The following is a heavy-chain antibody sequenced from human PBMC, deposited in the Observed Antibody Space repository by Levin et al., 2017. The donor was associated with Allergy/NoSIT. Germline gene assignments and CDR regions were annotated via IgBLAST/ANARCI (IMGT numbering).Heavy chain of an antibody. D-gene: IGHD1-7*01. J-gene: IGHJ4*02. CDR1: GFTFSSYP. V-gene: IGHV3-23*01. Sequence: GGSLRLSCAASGFTFSSYPMSWVRQAPGKGLEWVSGISDGGGSTYYADSVKGRFTISRDNSMNTLYLQIDSLRAEDTAVYYCAKRANSSPPPPYYFDNWGQGTLVTVSS. CDR3: AKRANSSPPPPYYFDN. CDR2: ISDGGGST.